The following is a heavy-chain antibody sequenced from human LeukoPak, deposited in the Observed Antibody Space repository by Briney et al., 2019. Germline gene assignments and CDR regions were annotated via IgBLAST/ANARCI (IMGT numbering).Heavy chain of an antibody. J-gene: IGHJ6*04. CDR1: GFTFSNYA. D-gene: IGHD3-10*02. CDR2: ISSSGSTI. CDR3: AELGITMIGGV. V-gene: IGHV3-48*03. Sequence: GGSLRLSCEASGFTFSNYAMSWVRQAPGKGLEWVSYISSSGSTIYYADSVKGRFTISRDNAKNSLYLQMNSLRAEDTAVYYCAELGITMIGGVWGKGTTVTISS.